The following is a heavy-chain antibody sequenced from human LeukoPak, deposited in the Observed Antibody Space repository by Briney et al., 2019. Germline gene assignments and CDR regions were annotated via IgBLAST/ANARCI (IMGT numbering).Heavy chain of an antibody. V-gene: IGHV4-59*01. Sequence: ASETLSLTCTVSGGSISRDYWSWIRQPPGKGLEWIGYIYYTGSTNYNPSLKSRVTISVDTSKNQFSLKLSSVTAADTAVYYCARDRYAFDIWGQGTMVTVSS. CDR3: ARDRYAFDI. CDR2: IYYTGST. J-gene: IGHJ3*02. CDR1: GGSISRDY. D-gene: IGHD3-9*01.